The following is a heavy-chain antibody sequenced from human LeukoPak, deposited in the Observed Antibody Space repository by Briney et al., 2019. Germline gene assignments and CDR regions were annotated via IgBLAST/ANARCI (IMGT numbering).Heavy chain of an antibody. D-gene: IGHD3-22*01. CDR1: GFTFSSYA. CDR3: AKARVGDYYDSSGLTTGVLQH. CDR2: ISGSGGST. V-gene: IGHV3-23*01. Sequence: PGGSLRLSCAASGFTFSSYAMSWVRQAPGKGLEWVSAISGSGGSTYYADSVKGRFTISRDNSKNTLYLQMNSLRAEDTAVYYCAKARVGDYYDSSGLTTGVLQHWGQGTLVTVSS. J-gene: IGHJ1*01.